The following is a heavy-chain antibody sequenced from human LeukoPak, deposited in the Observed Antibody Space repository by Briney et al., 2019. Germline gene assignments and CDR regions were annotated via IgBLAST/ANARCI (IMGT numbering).Heavy chain of an antibody. CDR2: ISTTGSTT. J-gene: IGHJ2*01. D-gene: IGHD3-22*01. V-gene: IGHV3-64*01. Sequence: PGRSLRLSCAASGFTFSSHGMHWVRQAPGKGLEYVSAISTTGSTTYYAHSVKGRFTISRDNSKNTLYLQMGSVRPEDMAVYYCARDAYYNDGSGYPAINWYFDLWGPGTLVIVSS. CDR1: GFTFSSHG. CDR3: ARDAYYNDGSGYPAINWYFDL.